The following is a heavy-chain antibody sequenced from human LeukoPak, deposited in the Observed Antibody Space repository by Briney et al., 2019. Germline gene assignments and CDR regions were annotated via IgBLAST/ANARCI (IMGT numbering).Heavy chain of an antibody. CDR1: GGTFSSYA. CDR2: IIPIFGTA. CDR3: AREDRRDDFWSGYYNRGAFDI. V-gene: IGHV1-69*01. D-gene: IGHD3-3*01. Sequence: ASVKVSCKASGGTFSSYAISWVRQAPGQGLEWMGGIIPIFGTANYAQKFQGRDTITADESTSTAYMELSSLRSEDTAVYYCAREDRRDDFWSGYYNRGAFDIWGQGTMVTVSS. J-gene: IGHJ3*02.